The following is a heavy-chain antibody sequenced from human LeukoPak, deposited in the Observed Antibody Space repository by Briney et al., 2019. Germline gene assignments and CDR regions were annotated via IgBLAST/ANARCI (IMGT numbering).Heavy chain of an antibody. CDR3: ARARIQLWFDY. CDR2: INTDGSST. D-gene: IGHD5-18*01. J-gene: IGHJ4*02. V-gene: IGHV3-74*01. CDR1: GFIYSSYW. Sequence: GGSLRLSCAACGFIYSSYWRHWVRQAPGKGRVGVSRINTDGSSTRYADSVKGRLTTSRDNAKNTLYLQMNSLRAEDTAVYYCARARIQLWFDYWGQGALVTVSS.